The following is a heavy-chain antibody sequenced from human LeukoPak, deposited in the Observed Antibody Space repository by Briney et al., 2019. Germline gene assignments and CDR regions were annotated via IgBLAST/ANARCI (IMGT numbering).Heavy chain of an antibody. CDR1: GFTFSSYT. Sequence: GGSLRLSCAASGFTFSSYTIHWVRRAPGQGLEWVAVISHDGRNTYYADSVKGRFTISRDNSKNTLYLQMNSLRAEDTAVYYCARGHIAAAGTAFDYWGQGTLVTVSS. CDR3: ARGHIAAAGTAFDY. D-gene: IGHD6-13*01. J-gene: IGHJ4*02. CDR2: ISHDGRNT. V-gene: IGHV3-30*04.